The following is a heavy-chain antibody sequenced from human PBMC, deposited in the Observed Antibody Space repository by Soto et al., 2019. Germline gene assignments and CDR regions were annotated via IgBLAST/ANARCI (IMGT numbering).Heavy chain of an antibody. CDR3: ARDRGPAAAGNFDY. D-gene: IGHD6-13*01. CDR1: GFTVSDKY. CDR2: IYSAGST. Sequence: GGSLRLSCAASGFTVSDKYMNWVRQAPGKGLEWLSVIYSAGSTSYADSVKGRFTISRDNSKNTLYLHMNSLRAEDTAVYYCARDRGPAAAGNFDYWGQGTLVTVSS. V-gene: IGHV3-53*01. J-gene: IGHJ4*02.